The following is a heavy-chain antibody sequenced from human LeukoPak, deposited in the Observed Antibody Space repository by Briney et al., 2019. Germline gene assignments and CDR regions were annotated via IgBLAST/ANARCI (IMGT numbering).Heavy chain of an antibody. Sequence: ASVKVSCKASGYTFTGYYMHWVRQAPGQGLEWMGWINPNSGGTNYAQKFQGRVTMTRDTSISTAYMELSRLRSDDTAVYYCARVRIAARPGGWFDPWGQGTLVTVSS. CDR2: INPNSGGT. D-gene: IGHD6-6*01. CDR1: GYTFTGYY. CDR3: ARVRIAARPGGWFDP. J-gene: IGHJ5*02. V-gene: IGHV1-2*02.